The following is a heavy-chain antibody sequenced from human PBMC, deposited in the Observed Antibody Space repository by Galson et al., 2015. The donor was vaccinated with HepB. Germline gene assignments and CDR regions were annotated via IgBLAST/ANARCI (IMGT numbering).Heavy chain of an antibody. CDR1: GFTFTSSA. J-gene: IGHJ3*02. CDR2: IVVGSGNT. V-gene: IGHV1-58*01. Sequence: SVKVSCKASGFTFTSSAVQWVRQARGQRLEWIGWIVVGSGNTNYAQKFQERVTITRDMSTSTAYVELSSLRSEDTAVYYCAADASYYYDSSGYAVGDAFDIWGQGTMVTVSS. D-gene: IGHD3-22*01. CDR3: AADASYYYDSSGYAVGDAFDI.